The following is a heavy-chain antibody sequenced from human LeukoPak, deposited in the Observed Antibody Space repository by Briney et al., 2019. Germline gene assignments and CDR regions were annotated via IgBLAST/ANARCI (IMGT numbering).Heavy chain of an antibody. Sequence: GGSLRLSCAASGFTFSSYEMNWVRQAPGKGLGWVSYISSSGSTIYYADSVKGRFTISRDSAKSSLYLQMNSLRAEDTAVYYCARVIVGAPNKAFDIWGQGTMVTVSS. CDR3: ARVIVGAPNKAFDI. CDR2: ISSSGSTI. CDR1: GFTFSSYE. J-gene: IGHJ3*02. D-gene: IGHD1-26*01. V-gene: IGHV3-48*03.